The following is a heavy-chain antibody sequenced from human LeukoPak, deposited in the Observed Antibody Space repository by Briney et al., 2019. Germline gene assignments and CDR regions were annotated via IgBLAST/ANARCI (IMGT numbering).Heavy chain of an antibody. J-gene: IGHJ6*03. D-gene: IGHD6-19*01. Sequence: PSETLSLTCAVYGGSFSGYYWSWIRQPPGKGLEWIGEINHSGSTNYNPSLKSRVTISVDTSKNQFSLKLSSVTAADTAVYYCARGKYSSGWGYYYYYMDVWGKGTTVTVSS. CDR2: INHSGST. CDR1: GGSFSGYY. CDR3: ARGKYSSGWGYYYYYMDV. V-gene: IGHV4-34*01.